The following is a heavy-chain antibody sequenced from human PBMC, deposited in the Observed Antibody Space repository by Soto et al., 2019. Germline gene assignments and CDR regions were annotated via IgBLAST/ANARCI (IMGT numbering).Heavy chain of an antibody. CDR2: LYSGST. CDR1: GASISRGGFH. J-gene: IGHJ4*02. D-gene: IGHD3-10*01. Sequence: QLQLQESGPGLVKPSETLSLTCAVSGASISRGGFHWGWIRQPPGQGLEWIGSLYSGSTYYNPSLKSRVTIFADTSKNQFSLTLSSVTAADTAVYYCARRGSGHTFDYWGQGTLVTVSS. CDR3: ARRGSGHTFDY. V-gene: IGHV4-39*01.